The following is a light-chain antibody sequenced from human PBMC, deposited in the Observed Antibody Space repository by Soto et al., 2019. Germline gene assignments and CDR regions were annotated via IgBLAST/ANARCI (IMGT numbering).Light chain of an antibody. CDR3: QQYGSSPLT. J-gene: IGKJ4*01. CDR2: GAS. CDR1: QSVSSSY. V-gene: IGKV3-20*01. Sequence: EIVLTQSPGTLSLSPGERATLSCRASQSVSSSYLAWYQQKPGQAPRLLIYGASSRATAIPDSFSGSGSGTDFTLTISRLEPEDFAVYYCQQYGSSPLTFGGGTKVEIK.